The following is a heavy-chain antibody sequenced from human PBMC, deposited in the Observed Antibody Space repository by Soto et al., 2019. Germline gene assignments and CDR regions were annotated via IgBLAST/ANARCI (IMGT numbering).Heavy chain of an antibody. V-gene: IGHV4-39*01. J-gene: IGHJ6*02. Sequence: SETLSLTCTVFGGSISSRLYYWGWIRQPPGKGLEWIGSIYYSGSTYYNPSLKSRVTISVDTSKNQFSLKLSSVTAADTAVYYCARNRRAQGGTSYYYYYGMDVWGQGTTVTVSS. CDR1: GGSISSRLYY. CDR2: IYYSGST. CDR3: ARNRRAQGGTSYYYYYGMDV. D-gene: IGHD3-16*01.